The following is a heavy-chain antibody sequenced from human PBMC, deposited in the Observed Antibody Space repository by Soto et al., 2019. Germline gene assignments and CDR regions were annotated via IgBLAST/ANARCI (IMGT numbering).Heavy chain of an antibody. J-gene: IGHJ6*02. Sequence: QVQLVRSGAEVKKPGASVKVSCKASGYTFTSYAMHWVRQAPGQRLEWMGWINAGNGNTKYSQKFQGRVTITRDTSASSAYMELSSLRSEDTAVYYCASEYCGGVCYPAARYGMDVWGQVTTGTVSS. CDR1: GYTFTSYA. D-gene: IGHD2-21*02. CDR3: ASEYCGGVCYPAARYGMDV. CDR2: INAGNGNT. V-gene: IGHV1-3*01.